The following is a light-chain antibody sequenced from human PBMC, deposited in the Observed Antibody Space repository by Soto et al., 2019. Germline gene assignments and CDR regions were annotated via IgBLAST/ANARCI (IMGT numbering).Light chain of an antibody. V-gene: IGKV1-6*01. CDR3: LQDHNYPWT. Sequence: AIQMTQSPSSLSASIGDRVTITCRASQGIGSDLGWYQQKLGKAPKLLIYAASPLQSGVPSRFSGSGSGTDFTLTISSLQPEDFATYYCLQDHNYPWTFGQGTKVELK. J-gene: IGKJ1*01. CDR2: AAS. CDR1: QGIGSD.